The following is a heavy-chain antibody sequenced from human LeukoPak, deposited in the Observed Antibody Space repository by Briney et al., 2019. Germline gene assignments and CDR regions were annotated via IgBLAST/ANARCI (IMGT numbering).Heavy chain of an antibody. D-gene: IGHD3-22*01. CDR3: ARGSYDSSGYYWAYYFDY. CDR2: FYHSGST. J-gene: IGHJ4*02. Sequence: ASETLSLTCTVSGGSISNYYWSWIRQPPEKGLEWIASFYHSGSTNYNPSYNPSLKSRLTISVDTSKNQFSLKLTSVTAADTAVYYCARGSYDSSGYYWAYYFDYWGQGTLVTVSS. V-gene: IGHV4-59*01. CDR1: GGSISNYY.